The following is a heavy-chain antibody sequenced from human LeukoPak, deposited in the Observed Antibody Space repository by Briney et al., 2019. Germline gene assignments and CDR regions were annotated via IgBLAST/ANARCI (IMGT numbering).Heavy chain of an antibody. CDR3: ANGEGSIGTDY. D-gene: IGHD3-10*01. CDR2: ISYDGSNK. Sequence: PGGSLRLSCAASGFTFSSYGMHWVRQAPGKGLEWVAVISYDGSNKYYADSVKGRFTISRDNSKNTLYLQMNSLRAEDTAVYYCANGEGSIGTDYWGQGTLVTVSS. J-gene: IGHJ4*02. CDR1: GFTFSSYG. V-gene: IGHV3-30*18.